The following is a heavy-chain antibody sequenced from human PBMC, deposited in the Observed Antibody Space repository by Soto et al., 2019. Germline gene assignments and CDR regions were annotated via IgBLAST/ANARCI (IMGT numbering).Heavy chain of an antibody. J-gene: IGHJ5*02. CDR2: IYYSGST. D-gene: IGHD6-13*01. Sequence: QLQLQESGPGLVKPSETLSLTCTVSGGSISSSSFHWGWIRQPPGKGLEWIGSIYYSGSTYYSPSLQSRVTISVDTSKTQFSLKLSSVTAADTAVYYCARRERAAGTHWWFDPWAQGTLVTVSS. CDR3: ARRERAAGTHWWFDP. V-gene: IGHV4-39*01. CDR1: GGSISSSSFH.